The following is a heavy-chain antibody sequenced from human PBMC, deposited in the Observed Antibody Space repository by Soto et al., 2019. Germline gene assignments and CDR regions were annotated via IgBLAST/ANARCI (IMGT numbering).Heavy chain of an antibody. CDR1: GYTFTSHD. CDR2: MNPNSGNT. D-gene: IGHD6-19*01. V-gene: IGHV1-8*01. CDR3: ARSSGWYNYYYYYYMDV. J-gene: IGHJ6*03. Sequence: ASVKVSCKASGYTFTSHDINWVRQATGQGLEWMGWMNPNSGNTGYAQKFQGRVTMTRNTSISTAYMELSSLRSEDTAVYYCARSSGWYNYYYYYYMDVWGKGTTVTVSS.